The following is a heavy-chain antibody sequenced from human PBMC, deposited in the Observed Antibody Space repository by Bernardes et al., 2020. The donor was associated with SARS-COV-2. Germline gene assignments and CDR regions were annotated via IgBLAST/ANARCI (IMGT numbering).Heavy chain of an antibody. D-gene: IGHD3-22*01. V-gene: IGHV3-15*07. J-gene: IGHJ4*02. CDR2: IKRKTDGGTT. Sequence: GSLSLSCAASGFTSSNAWMNWVRQAPGKGLEWVGHIKRKTDGGTTDYAAPVKGRFTISGDDSKNTMYLQMNSLKTEDTAVYYCTTGAEIYYDSSGFSYYFDFWGQGTLVTVSS. CDR1: GFTSSNAW. CDR3: TTGAEIYYDSSGFSYYFDF.